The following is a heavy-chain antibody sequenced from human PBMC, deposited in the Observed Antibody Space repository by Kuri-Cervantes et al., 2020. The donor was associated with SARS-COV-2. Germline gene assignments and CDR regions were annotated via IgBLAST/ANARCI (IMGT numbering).Heavy chain of an antibody. D-gene: IGHD2-2*01. CDR3: AKVYGDIVVVPAAKYFQH. CDR1: GFTVSSNY. Sequence: ETLSLTCAASGFTVSSNYMSWVRQAPGKGLEWVSAISGSGGSTYYADSVKGRFTISRDNSKNTLYLQMNSLRAEDTAVYYCAKVYGDIVVVPAAKYFQHWGQGTLVTVSS. CDR2: ISGSGGST. J-gene: IGHJ1*01. V-gene: IGHV3-23*01.